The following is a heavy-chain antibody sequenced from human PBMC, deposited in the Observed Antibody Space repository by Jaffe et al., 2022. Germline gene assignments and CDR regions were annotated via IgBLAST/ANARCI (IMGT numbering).Heavy chain of an antibody. V-gene: IGHV2-5*02. Sequence: QITLKESGPTLVKPTQTLTLTCTFSGFSLSTSGVGVGWIRQPPGKALEWLALIYWDDDKRYSPSLKSRLTITKDTSKNQVVLTMTNMDPVDTATYYCAQQSGGNYDILDRFDPWGQGTLVTVSS. CDR1: GFSLSTSGVG. CDR3: AQQSGGNYDILDRFDP. J-gene: IGHJ5*02. D-gene: IGHD3-9*01. CDR2: IYWDDDK.